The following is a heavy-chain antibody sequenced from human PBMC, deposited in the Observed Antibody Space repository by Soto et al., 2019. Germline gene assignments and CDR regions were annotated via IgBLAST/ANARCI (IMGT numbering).Heavy chain of an antibody. CDR2: ISGSGGST. V-gene: IGHV3-23*01. CDR3: ANSRARLDIVVVVAALLFDP. Sequence: GGSLRLSXAASGFTFSSYAMSWVRQAPGKGLEWVSAISGSGGSTYYADSVKGRFTISRDNSKNTLYLQMNSLRAEDTAVYYCANSRARLDIVVVVAALLFDPWGQGTLVTVSS. CDR1: GFTFSSYA. D-gene: IGHD2-15*01. J-gene: IGHJ5*02.